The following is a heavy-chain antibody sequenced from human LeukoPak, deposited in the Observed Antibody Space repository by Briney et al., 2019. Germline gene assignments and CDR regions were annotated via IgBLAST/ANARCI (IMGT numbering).Heavy chain of an antibody. CDR2: INPSGGST. CDR1: GYTFTSYY. Sequence: GASVKVSCKASGYTFTSYYMHWVRQAPGQGLEWMGIINPSGGSTSYAQKFQGRVTMTRDTSTSTVYMELSSLRSEDTAVYYCARAALAYQLPYYYYGMDVWGQGTTVTVSS. CDR3: ARAALAYQLPYYYYGMDV. J-gene: IGHJ6*02. V-gene: IGHV1-46*01. D-gene: IGHD2-2*01.